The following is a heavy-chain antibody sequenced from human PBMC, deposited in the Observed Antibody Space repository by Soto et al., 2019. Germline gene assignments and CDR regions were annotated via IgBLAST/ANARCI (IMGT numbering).Heavy chain of an antibody. Sequence: SETLSLTCTVSGGSIRGSPYYWGWIRQSPGKGLEWIGSVYYSGGANSNPSLGSRVTISVDTSRNQFSLKLFYVTAADTAVYYCTRRPVYSGNRESDSWGQGTLVTVYS. CDR2: VYYSGGA. J-gene: IGHJ4*02. V-gene: IGHV4-39*01. D-gene: IGHD1-26*01. CDR1: GGSIRGSPYY. CDR3: TRRPVYSGNRESDS.